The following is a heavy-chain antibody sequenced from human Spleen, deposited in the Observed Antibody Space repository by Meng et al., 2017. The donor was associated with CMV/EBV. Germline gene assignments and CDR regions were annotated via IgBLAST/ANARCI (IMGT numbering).Heavy chain of an antibody. CDR1: GFPFSDYY. V-gene: IGHV3-72*01. J-gene: IGHJ6*02. CDR2: SRSKLRRYTT. D-gene: IGHD2-2*02. Sequence: GESLKISCAASGFPFSDYYMDWVRQAPGKRLEWVGRSRSKLRRYTTEYAASVKGRFTISRDNSQNSLFLQMNSLRAEDTALYYCARIPTDYYYGMDVWGQGTTVTVSS. CDR3: ARIPTDYYYGMDV.